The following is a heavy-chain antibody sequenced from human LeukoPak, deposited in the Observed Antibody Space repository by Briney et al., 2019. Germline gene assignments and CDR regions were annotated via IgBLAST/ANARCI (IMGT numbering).Heavy chain of an antibody. CDR3: ASTGSYYPAHSDY. J-gene: IGHJ4*02. V-gene: IGHV4-59*08. CDR1: GGSFSTYY. D-gene: IGHD1-26*01. CDR2: IYYSGST. Sequence: SETLSLTCTVSGGSFSTYYWTWIRQPPGKGLEWIGYIYYSGSTNYNPSLKSRVTISLDTSKNQFSLKLSSVTAADTAVYYCASTGSYYPAHSDYWGQGTLVTVSS.